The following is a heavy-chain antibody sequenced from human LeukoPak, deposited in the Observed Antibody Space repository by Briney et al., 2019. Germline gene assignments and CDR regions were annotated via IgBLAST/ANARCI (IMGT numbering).Heavy chain of an antibody. J-gene: IGHJ4*02. CDR3: ARRRGYGSGSRHSDY. Sequence: PSETLSLTCTASNYSISSGYYWAWIRQPPGKGLEWIGEINHSGSTNYNPSLKSRVTISVDTSKNQFSLKLSSVTAADTAVYYCARRRGYGSGSRHSDYWGQGTLVTVSS. D-gene: IGHD3-10*01. V-gene: IGHV4-38-2*02. CDR1: NYSISSGYY. CDR2: INHSGST.